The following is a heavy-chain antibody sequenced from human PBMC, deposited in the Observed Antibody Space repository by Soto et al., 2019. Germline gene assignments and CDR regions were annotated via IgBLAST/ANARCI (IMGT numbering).Heavy chain of an antibody. Sequence: SETLSLTCTVSGGSISSYYWSWIRQPPGEGLEWIGYIYYSGSTNYNPSLKSRVTISVDTSKNQFSLKLSSVTAADTAVYYCARTYYYGSGSLYYFDYWGQGTLVTVSS. CDR1: GGSISSYY. CDR2: IYYSGST. V-gene: IGHV4-59*01. D-gene: IGHD3-10*01. J-gene: IGHJ4*02. CDR3: ARTYYYGSGSLYYFDY.